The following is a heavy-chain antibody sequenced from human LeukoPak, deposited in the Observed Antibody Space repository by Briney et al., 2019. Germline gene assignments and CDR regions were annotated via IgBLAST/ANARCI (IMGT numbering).Heavy chain of an antibody. D-gene: IGHD3-22*01. V-gene: IGHV3-9*01. J-gene: IGHJ4*02. CDR3: AKGVTYYYDSSGSWSFDY. CDR1: GFTFDDYA. Sequence: GGSLRLSCAASGFTFDDYAMHWVRQAPGKGLEWVSGISWNSGSIGYADSVKGRFTISRDNAKNSLYLQMNSLRAEDTALYYCAKGVTYYYDSSGSWSFDYWGQGTLVTVSS. CDR2: ISWNSGSI.